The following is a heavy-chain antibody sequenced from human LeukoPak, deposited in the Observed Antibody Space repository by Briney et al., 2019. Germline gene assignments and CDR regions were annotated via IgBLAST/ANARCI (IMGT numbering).Heavy chain of an antibody. D-gene: IGHD3-10*01. CDR1: GYTFTSYG. V-gene: IGHV1-18*01. J-gene: IGHJ4*02. Sequence: GASVKVSCKASGYTFTSYGISWVRQAPGQGLECRGWISAYKGNTNYAQKLQGRVTMTTDTSTSTAYMELRSLRSDDTAVYYCARDLSPMVRGVISDYWGQGTLVNVSS. CDR3: ARDLSPMVRGVISDY. CDR2: ISAYKGNT.